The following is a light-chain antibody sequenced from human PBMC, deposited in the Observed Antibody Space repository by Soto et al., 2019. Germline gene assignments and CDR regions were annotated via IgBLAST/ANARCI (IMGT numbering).Light chain of an antibody. J-gene: IGLJ3*02. CDR1: RSNIGNNA. Sequence: QSVLTQTPSASGTPGQTVTISCSGSRSNIGNNAVSWYQQFPGTAPKLLIYNNSQRPSGVPDRFSGSKSGTSASLAISGLQSEDEADYYCATWDDSLNARGVFGGGTKVTVL. CDR3: ATWDDSLNARGV. V-gene: IGLV1-44*01. CDR2: NNS.